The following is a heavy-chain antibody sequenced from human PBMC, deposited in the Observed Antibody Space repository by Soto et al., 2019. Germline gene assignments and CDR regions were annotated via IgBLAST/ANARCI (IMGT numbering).Heavy chain of an antibody. CDR2: ITASGGST. CDR3: AKNRPAVDKIIPPVHAFDI. CDR1: GLTFRRYA. J-gene: IGHJ3*02. V-gene: IGHV3-23*01. Sequence: EVQLLESGGDLVQPGGSLRLSCAASGLTFRRYAMTWVRQAPGTGLEWVSSITASGGSTYYADSVKGRFAISRDNSKNPLFLQKNRLGAEGPGVKYCAKNRPAVDKIIPPVHAFDILGRGTMVTVSS. D-gene: IGHD2-21*01.